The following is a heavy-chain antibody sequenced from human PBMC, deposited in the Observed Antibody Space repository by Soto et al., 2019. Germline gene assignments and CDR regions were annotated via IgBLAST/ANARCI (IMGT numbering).Heavy chain of an antibody. CDR1: GFTFTSSA. J-gene: IGHJ6*02. D-gene: IGHD6-19*01. V-gene: IGHV1-58*01. CDR2: IVVGSGNT. CDR3: AAGAGEKYYYYYGMDV. Sequence: SVKVSCKASGFTFTSSAVQWVRQARGQRLEWIGWIVVGSGNTNYAQKFQERVTITRDMSTSTAYMELSGLRSEDTAVYYCAAGAGEKYYYYYGMDVWGQGTTVTVSS.